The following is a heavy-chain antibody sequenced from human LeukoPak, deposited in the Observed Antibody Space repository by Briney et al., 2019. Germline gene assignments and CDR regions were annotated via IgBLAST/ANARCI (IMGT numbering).Heavy chain of an antibody. CDR3: ARDAFTGYYYYMDV. Sequence: ASVKVSCKASGYTFTGYYMHWVRQAPGQGLEWMGWINPNSGGTNYAQKLQGRVTMTRDTSISTAYMELSRLRSDDTALYYCARDAFTGYYYYMDVWGKGTTVTISS. CDR1: GYTFTGYY. J-gene: IGHJ6*03. D-gene: IGHD3-16*01. V-gene: IGHV1-2*02. CDR2: INPNSGGT.